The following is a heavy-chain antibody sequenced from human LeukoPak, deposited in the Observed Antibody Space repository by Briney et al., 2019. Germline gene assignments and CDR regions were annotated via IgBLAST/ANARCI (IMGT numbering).Heavy chain of an antibody. CDR1: GGSISSYY. J-gene: IGHJ4*02. Sequence: PSETLSLTCTVSGGSISSYYWSWIRQPAGKGLEWIGRIYTSGSTNYNPSLKSRVTMSVDTSKNQFSLKLSSVTAVDTAVYYCARERSEGGSSCFDYWGQGTLVTVSS. CDR2: IYTSGST. V-gene: IGHV4-4*07. CDR3: ARERSEGGSSCFDY. D-gene: IGHD6-13*01.